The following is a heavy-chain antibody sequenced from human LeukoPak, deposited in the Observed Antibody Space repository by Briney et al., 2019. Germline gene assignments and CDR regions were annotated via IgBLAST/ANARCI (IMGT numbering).Heavy chain of an antibody. CDR3: ARAYSSSWYDF. J-gene: IGHJ5*01. V-gene: IGHV3-23*01. CDR1: GFTFSSYA. CDR2: ISGNSVST. Sequence: GGSLSLSCAASGFTFSSYAMSWVRQAPGKGLEWVSGISGNSVSTYYADSVKGRFTISRDNSKNTLFLQMSSLRAEDTAVYYCARAYSSSWYDFWGQGTLVTVSS. D-gene: IGHD6-13*01.